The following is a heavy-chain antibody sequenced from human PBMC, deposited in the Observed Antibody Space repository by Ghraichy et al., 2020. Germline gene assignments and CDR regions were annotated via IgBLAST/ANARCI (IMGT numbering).Heavy chain of an antibody. V-gene: IGHV3-33*01. CDR1: GFTFSSYG. J-gene: IGHJ6*02. Sequence: GGSLRLSCAASGFTFSSYGMHWVRQAPGKGLEWVAVIWYDGSNKYYADSVKGRFTISRDNSKNTLYLQMNSLRAEDTAVYYCARDGGQLVRYYYYGMDVWGQGTTVTVSS. D-gene: IGHD6-13*01. CDR3: ARDGGQLVRYYYYGMDV. CDR2: IWYDGSNK.